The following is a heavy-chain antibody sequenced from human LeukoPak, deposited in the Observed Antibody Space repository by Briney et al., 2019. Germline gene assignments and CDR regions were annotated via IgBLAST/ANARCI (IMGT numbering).Heavy chain of an antibody. CDR3: ARRTYYDFWYFDV. Sequence: GASLKISCKASGYSFTNYWIGWVRQMPGEGVEWMGIIYPGASDARYSPSFQGQVTISADQSISTAYLQWSSLKASDTAMFYCARRTYYDFWYFDVWGRGALVTVSS. D-gene: IGHD1-26*01. J-gene: IGHJ2*01. CDR2: IYPGASDA. CDR1: GYSFTNYW. V-gene: IGHV5-51*01.